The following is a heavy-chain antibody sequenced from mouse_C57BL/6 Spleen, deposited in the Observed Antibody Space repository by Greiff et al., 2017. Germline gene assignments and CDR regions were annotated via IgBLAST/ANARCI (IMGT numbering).Heavy chain of an antibody. CDR2: ISYDGSN. CDR1: GYSITSGYY. Sequence: DVKLQESGPGLVKPSQSLSRPCSVTGYSITSGYYWNWIRQFPGNKLEWMGYISYDGSNNYNPSLKNRISITRDTSKNQFFLKLKSVTTEDTATYYCARDGGFADWGQGTLVTVAA. V-gene: IGHV3-6*01. J-gene: IGHJ3*01. CDR3: ARDGGFAD.